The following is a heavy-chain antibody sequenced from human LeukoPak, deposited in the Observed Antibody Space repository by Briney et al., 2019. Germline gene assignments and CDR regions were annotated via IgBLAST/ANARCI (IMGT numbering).Heavy chain of an antibody. CDR2: ISSSSSYI. CDR3: ARDDGGDYDYDAFDI. Sequence: GGSLRLSCAASGFIFSSYGMHWVRQAPGKGLEWVSSISSSSSYIYYADSVKGRFTISRDNAKNSLYLQMNSLRAEDTAVYYCARDDGGDYDYDAFDIWGQGTMVTVSS. J-gene: IGHJ3*02. V-gene: IGHV3-21*01. CDR1: GFIFSSYG. D-gene: IGHD4-17*01.